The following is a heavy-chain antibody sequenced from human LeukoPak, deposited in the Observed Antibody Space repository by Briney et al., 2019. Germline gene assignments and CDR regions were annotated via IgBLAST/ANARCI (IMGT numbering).Heavy chain of an antibody. D-gene: IGHD3-10*01. V-gene: IGHV4-38-2*01. Sequence: PSETLSLTCAVSGYSISSGYYWGWIRQPPGKGLEWIGSIYHSGSTYYNPSLKSRVTISVDTSKNQFSLKLSSVTAADTAVYYCASSYYGSGVIWFDPWGQGTLVTVSS. CDR1: GYSISSGYY. J-gene: IGHJ5*02. CDR2: IYHSGST. CDR3: ASSYYGSGVIWFDP.